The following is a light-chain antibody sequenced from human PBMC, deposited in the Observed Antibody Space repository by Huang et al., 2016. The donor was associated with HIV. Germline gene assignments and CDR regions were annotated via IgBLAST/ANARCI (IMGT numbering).Light chain of an antibody. CDR1: QSVSNN. Sequence: EIVMTQSPATLSVSPGERATLSCRARQSVSNNLAWYQQKLGQAPRLLIYGASTRATVIPARFSGSGSGTDFTLTISSLQSEDFAVYYCQQYSDWPLWTFGQGSKVEIK. V-gene: IGKV3-15*01. CDR2: GAS. CDR3: QQYSDWPLWT. J-gene: IGKJ1*01.